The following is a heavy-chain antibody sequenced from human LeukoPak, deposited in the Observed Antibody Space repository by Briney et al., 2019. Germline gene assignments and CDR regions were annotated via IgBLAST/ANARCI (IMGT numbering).Heavy chain of an antibody. Sequence: SETLSLTCTVSGGSISSYYWSWIRQPAGKGLEWIGRIYSTGSTNYNPSLKSRVTMSVGTSKNQFSLRLRSVTAADMAVYYCARQIASAGTAGFDFWGQGALVTVSS. CDR3: ARQIASAGTAGFDF. V-gene: IGHV4-4*07. D-gene: IGHD6-13*01. J-gene: IGHJ4*02. CDR1: GGSISSYY. CDR2: IYSTGST.